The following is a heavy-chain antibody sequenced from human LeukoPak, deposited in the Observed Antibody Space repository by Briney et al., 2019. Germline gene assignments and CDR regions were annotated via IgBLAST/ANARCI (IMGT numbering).Heavy chain of an antibody. CDR3: ARDPRYSGYYGYFDY. CDR1: GYTFTSYY. J-gene: IGHJ4*02. CDR2: VNPSGGST. V-gene: IGHV1-46*01. Sequence: ASVKVSCKASGYTFTSYYMHWVRQAPGQGLEWMGIVNPSGGSTSYAQKFQGRVTMTRDTSTSTVYMELSSLRSEDTAVYYCARDPRYSGYYGYFDYWGQGTLVTVSS. D-gene: IGHD3-22*01.